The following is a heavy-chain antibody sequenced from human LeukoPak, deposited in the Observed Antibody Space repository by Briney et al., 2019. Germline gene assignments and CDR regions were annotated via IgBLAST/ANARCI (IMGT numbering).Heavy chain of an antibody. D-gene: IGHD3-10*01. CDR2: IVVGSGNT. Sequence: SVKVSCKASGFTFTSSAMQWVRQARGQRLEWIGWIVVGSGNTNYAQKFQERVTITRGMSTSTAYMELSSLRSEDTAVYYCAAEITMVRGVIVDYWGQGTLVTVSS. J-gene: IGHJ4*02. CDR1: GFTFTSSA. CDR3: AAEITMVRGVIVDY. V-gene: IGHV1-58*02.